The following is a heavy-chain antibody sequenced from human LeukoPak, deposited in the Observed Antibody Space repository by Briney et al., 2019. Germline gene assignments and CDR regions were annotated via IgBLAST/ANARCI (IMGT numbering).Heavy chain of an antibody. D-gene: IGHD6-13*01. CDR1: GYTFTGVY. CDR3: ARAHLIAAAGYNWFGP. V-gene: IGHV1-2*02. J-gene: IGHJ5*02. Sequence: ASVKVSCKASGYTFTGVYMHWVRQAPGQGLEWMGWINPNSGGTNYAQKFQGRVTMTRDTSISTAYMELSRLRSDDTAVYYCARAHLIAAAGYNWFGPWGQGTLVTVSS. CDR2: INPNSGGT.